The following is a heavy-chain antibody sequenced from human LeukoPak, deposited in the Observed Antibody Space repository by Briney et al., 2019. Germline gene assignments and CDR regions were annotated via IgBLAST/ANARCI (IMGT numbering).Heavy chain of an antibody. Sequence: GGSLRLSCAASGFTFSTYAMTWVRQAPGKGLEWVSAISGSGGNTYYADSVKGRFTISRDNSKNTVFLQMKSLRAGDTALYYCAMDRGYWGQGALVTVSS. V-gene: IGHV3-23*01. CDR2: ISGSGGNT. CDR1: GFTFSTYA. D-gene: IGHD1-26*01. CDR3: AMDRGY. J-gene: IGHJ4*02.